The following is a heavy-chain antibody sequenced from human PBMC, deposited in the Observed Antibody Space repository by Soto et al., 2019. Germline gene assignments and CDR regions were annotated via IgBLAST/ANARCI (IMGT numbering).Heavy chain of an antibody. CDR1: GGTFSSSA. CDR3: ARDSTGMDV. D-gene: IGHD3-3*02. CDR2: IIPIFGTA. V-gene: IGHV1-69*01. J-gene: IGHJ6*02. Sequence: QVQLVQYGAEVQKPGSSVMVSCTASGGTFSSSAISWVRQYPGQGLEWMGGIIPIFGTANYAQKFQGRVTITADESTSTAYMERSSLRSEDTAVYDRARDSTGMDVWGQRTTVTVSS.